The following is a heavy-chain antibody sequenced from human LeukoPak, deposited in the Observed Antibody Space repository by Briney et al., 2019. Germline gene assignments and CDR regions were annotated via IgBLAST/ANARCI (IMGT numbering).Heavy chain of an antibody. CDR3: ARGGRMVPAAIYGFDP. CDR1: GYTFTSYG. Sequence: ASVKVSCKASGYTFTSYGISWVRQAPGQGLEWMGWISAYNGNTNYAQKLQGRVTMTTDTSTSTAYMELRSLRSDDTAVYYCARGGRMVPAAIYGFDPWGQGTLVTVSS. CDR2: ISAYNGNT. V-gene: IGHV1-18*01. D-gene: IGHD2-2*01. J-gene: IGHJ5*02.